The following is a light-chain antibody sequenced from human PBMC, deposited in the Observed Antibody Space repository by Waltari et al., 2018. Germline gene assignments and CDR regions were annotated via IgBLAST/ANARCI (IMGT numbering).Light chain of an antibody. CDR1: QGINDF. CDR3: QLLNSSQWT. J-gene: IGKJ1*01. CDR2: AAS. Sequence: IQLTQSPSPLSASVGDRVTITCRASQGINDFLAWYQQKPGKAPKLLIYAASTLQSGVPSRFSGSGSGTDFTLTISSLQPEDFATYYCQLLNSSQWTFGQGTKVEIK. V-gene: IGKV1-9*01.